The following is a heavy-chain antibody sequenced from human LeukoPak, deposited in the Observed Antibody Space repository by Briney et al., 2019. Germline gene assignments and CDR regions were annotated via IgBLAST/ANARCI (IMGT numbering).Heavy chain of an antibody. Sequence: PGGSLSLSCAASGSIFSNYWMSWVRQAPGKGLEWVANIKEDGSEKSYVDSVKGRFTISRDNAKNSLYLQMNSLRAEDTAVYYCARVSAGDYPDYWGQGTLVTVSS. CDR3: ARVSAGDYPDY. J-gene: IGHJ4*02. CDR1: GSIFSNYW. CDR2: IKEDGSEK. D-gene: IGHD7-27*01. V-gene: IGHV3-7*03.